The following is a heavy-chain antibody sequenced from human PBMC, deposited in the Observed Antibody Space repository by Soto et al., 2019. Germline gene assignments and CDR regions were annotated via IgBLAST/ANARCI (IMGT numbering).Heavy chain of an antibody. CDR3: ARQPYSSSWYVRDY. D-gene: IGHD6-13*01. CDR1: GGSISSSSYY. J-gene: IGHJ4*02. CDR2: IYYSGST. V-gene: IGHV4-39*01. Sequence: SETLSLTCTVSGGSISSSSYYWGWIRQPPGKGLEWIGSIYYSGSTYYNPSLKSRVTIYVDTSKNQFSLKLSSVTAADTAVYYCARQPYSSSWYVRDYWGQGTLVTVSS.